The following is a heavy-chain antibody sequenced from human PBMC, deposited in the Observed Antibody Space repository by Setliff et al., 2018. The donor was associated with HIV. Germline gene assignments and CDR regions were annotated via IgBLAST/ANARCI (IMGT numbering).Heavy chain of an antibody. J-gene: IGHJ4*02. V-gene: IGHV4-61*02. CDR2: IYTNGST. CDR3: ARGGPSSRYFDS. Sequence: SETLSLTCTVSGGSISRGNHFWTWIRQPAGKGPEWIGRIYTNGSTNYNPSLKSRVTISVDTSRNHFSLSLSSVTAADTAVYYCARGGPSSRYFDSWGQGTLVTVSS. CDR1: GGSISRGNHF. D-gene: IGHD3-16*02.